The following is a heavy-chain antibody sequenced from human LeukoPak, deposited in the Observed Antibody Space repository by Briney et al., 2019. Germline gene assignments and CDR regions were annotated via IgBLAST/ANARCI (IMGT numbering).Heavy chain of an antibody. CDR2: INAGNGNT. CDR3: ASEQHGRFDY. CDR1: GYTFTNYA. Sequence: ASVKVSCKASGYTFTNYATHWVRQAPGQRLEWMGWINAGNGNTKYSQKFQGRVTITRDTSASTAYMELSSLRSEDTAVYFCASEQHGRFDYWGQGTLATVSS. V-gene: IGHV1-3*01. D-gene: IGHD6-13*01. J-gene: IGHJ4*02.